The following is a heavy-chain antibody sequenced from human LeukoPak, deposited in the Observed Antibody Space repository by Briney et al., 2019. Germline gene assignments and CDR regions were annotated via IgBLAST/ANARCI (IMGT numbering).Heavy chain of an antibody. CDR3: ARPDCSGGNCYLLTY. V-gene: IGHV5-10-1*01. D-gene: IGHD2-15*01. CDR1: GYNFANYW. J-gene: IGHJ4*02. CDR2: IDPSDSYT. Sequence: GESLRISCKGSGYNFANYWISWVRQLPGKGLEWMGRIDPSDSYTYYSPSFQGHVTISADKSISTAYLQWNSLKASDTAVYYCARPDCSGGNCYLLTYWGQGSLVTVSS.